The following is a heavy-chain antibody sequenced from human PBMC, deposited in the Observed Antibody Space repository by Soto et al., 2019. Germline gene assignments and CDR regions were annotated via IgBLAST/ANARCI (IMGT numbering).Heavy chain of an antibody. CDR3: ATGQTRYYGMDV. V-gene: IGHV1-24*01. CDR2: FDPEDGET. CDR1: GYTLTELS. Sequence: ASVKVSCKVSGYTLTELSMHWVRQAPGKGLEWMGGFDPEDGETIYAQKFQGRVTMTEDTSTDTAYMELSSLRSEDTAVYYCATGQTRYYGMDVWGQGTTVTVSS. D-gene: IGHD2-15*01. J-gene: IGHJ6*02.